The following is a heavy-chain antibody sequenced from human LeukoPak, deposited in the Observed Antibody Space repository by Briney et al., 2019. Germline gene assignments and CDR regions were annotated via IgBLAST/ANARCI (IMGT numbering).Heavy chain of an antibody. CDR2: ISYDGSNK. D-gene: IGHD3-16*01. J-gene: IGHJ3*02. V-gene: IGHV3-30*07. Sequence: GGSLRLSCAASGFAFSTYAMHWVRQAPGKGLEWVAVISYDGSNKYYADSVKGRFTISRDNSKNTLYLQMNSLRAEDTAVYYCARRHQDWGNAFDIWGQGTMVTVSS. CDR3: ARRHQDWGNAFDI. CDR1: GFAFSTYA.